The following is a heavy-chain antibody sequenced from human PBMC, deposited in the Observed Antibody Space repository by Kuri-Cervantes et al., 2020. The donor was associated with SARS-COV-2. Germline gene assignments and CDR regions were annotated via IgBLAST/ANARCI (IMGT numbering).Heavy chain of an antibody. Sequence: GESLKISCAASGFTFSSYSMNWVRQAPGKGLEWVSSISSSSSYIYYADSVKGRFTISRDNAKNSLYLQMNSLRAEDTAVYYCATVLMVYAIGGMDVWGQGTTVTVSS. CDR3: ATVLMVYAIGGMDV. D-gene: IGHD2-8*01. V-gene: IGHV3-21*04. CDR1: GFTFSSYS. CDR2: ISSSSSYI. J-gene: IGHJ6*02.